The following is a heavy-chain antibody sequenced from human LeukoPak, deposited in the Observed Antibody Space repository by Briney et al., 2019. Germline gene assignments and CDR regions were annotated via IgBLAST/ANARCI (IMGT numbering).Heavy chain of an antibody. CDR2: INWNGGST. CDR3: AGGDRNGWYFDY. D-gene: IGHD6-19*01. V-gene: IGHV3-20*04. Sequence: GGSLRLSCAASGFRFDDHGMSWVRQAPGKGLEWLSGINWNGGSTGYGDSVKGRFTISRDNAKNSLYLQMNSLRAEDTALYYCAGGDRNGWYFDYWGQGILVTVSS. CDR1: GFRFDDHG. J-gene: IGHJ4*02.